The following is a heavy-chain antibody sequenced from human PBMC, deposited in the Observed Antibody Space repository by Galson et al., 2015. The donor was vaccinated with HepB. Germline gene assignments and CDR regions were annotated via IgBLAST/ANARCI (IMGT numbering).Heavy chain of an antibody. D-gene: IGHD3/OR15-3a*01. CDR2: IYFDGKS. V-gene: IGHV4-39*07. CDR1: GGSLSNRDYL. Sequence: SETLSLTCSVSGGSLSNRDYLWAWIRQSPGGGLEWIATIYFDGKSWYTPSLKNRVTIFKDLSKNESYLKVTSVTAADTASYYCARDRKIYNLDAEYWGQGTLSPSPQ. CDR3: ARDRKIYNLDAEY. J-gene: IGHJ4*02.